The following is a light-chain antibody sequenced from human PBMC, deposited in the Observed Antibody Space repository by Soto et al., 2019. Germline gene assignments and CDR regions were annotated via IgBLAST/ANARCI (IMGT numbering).Light chain of an antibody. V-gene: IGKV1-5*03. CDR3: QQYDVYST. CDR2: KAS. CDR1: RSISSW. Sequence: DIKVTQSPSTLSASVGGTVTITCRASRSISSWLAWYQQKPGIAPKLLIYKASTLQSGVPSRFSGSGYGTEFTLTISRLQPEDSATYYCQQYDVYSTFGQGTKVDIK. J-gene: IGKJ1*01.